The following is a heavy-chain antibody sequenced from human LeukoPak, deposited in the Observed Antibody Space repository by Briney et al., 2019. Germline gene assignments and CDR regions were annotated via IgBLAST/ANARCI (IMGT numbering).Heavy chain of an antibody. CDR1: AFTFSNYW. CDR2: IKEDGSEK. Sequence: GGSLRLSCAASAFTFSNYWMSWVRQAPGKGLEWVANIKEDGSEKDYVDSVRGRFTISRDNSKNTLYLQMNSLRAEDTAVYYCAKVFPLDYWGQGTLVTVSS. CDR3: AKVFPLDY. J-gene: IGHJ4*02. V-gene: IGHV3-7*03. D-gene: IGHD2-21*01.